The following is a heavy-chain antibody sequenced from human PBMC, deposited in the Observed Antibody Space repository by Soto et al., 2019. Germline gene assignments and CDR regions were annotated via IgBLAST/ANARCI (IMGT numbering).Heavy chain of an antibody. CDR1: GGSISSGGYY. CDR2: IYYSGST. Sequence: SETLSLTCAVSGGSISSGGYYWSWIRQHPGKGLEWIGYIYYSGSTYYNPSLKSRVTISVDTSKNQFSLKLSSVTAADTAVYYCARGGYYDSSGYYGYWGQGTLVTVSS. D-gene: IGHD3-22*01. V-gene: IGHV4-31*11. CDR3: ARGGYYDSSGYYGY. J-gene: IGHJ4*02.